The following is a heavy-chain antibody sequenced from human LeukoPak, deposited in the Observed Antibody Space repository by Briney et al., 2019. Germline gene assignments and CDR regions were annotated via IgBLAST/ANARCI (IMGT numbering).Heavy chain of an antibody. Sequence: ASVKVSCKASGYTFTSYYMHWVRQAPGQGLEWMGIINPSGGSTSYAQKFQGRVTMTRDMSTSTVYMELSSLRSEDTAVYYCASSSGYYGSFDYWDQGTLVTVSS. CDR2: INPSGGST. CDR1: GYTFTSYY. CDR3: ASSSGYYGSFDY. J-gene: IGHJ4*02. D-gene: IGHD3-22*01. V-gene: IGHV1-46*01.